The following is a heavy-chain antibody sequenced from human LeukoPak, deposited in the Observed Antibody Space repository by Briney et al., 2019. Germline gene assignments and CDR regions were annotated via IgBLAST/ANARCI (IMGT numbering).Heavy chain of an antibody. CDR1: GGSISSYY. V-gene: IGHV4-59*08. D-gene: IGHD5-24*01. J-gene: IGHJ3*02. CDR3: ARLGDALDAFDI. Sequence: SETLSLTCTVSGGSISSYYWSWIRQPPGKGLEWIGYIYYSGSTNYNPSLKSRVTISVDTSMNQFSLKLSSVTAADTAVYYCARLGDALDAFDIWGQGTMVTVSS. CDR2: IYYSGST.